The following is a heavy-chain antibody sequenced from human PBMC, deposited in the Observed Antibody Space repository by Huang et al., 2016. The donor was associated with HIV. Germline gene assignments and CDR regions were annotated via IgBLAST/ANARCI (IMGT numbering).Heavy chain of an antibody. J-gene: IGHJ3*02. CDR3: ATNLQIVVVPPDMGYDAFDM. CDR2: IRGDGSEK. CDR1: GFNFKNYW. V-gene: IGHV3-7*01. Sequence: DEHLVESGGGLVQPGGSVAITCEVSGFNFKNYWMNLVRQAPGKGLEWVANIRGDGSEKKYVDAVKGRFTIFRDNAKNLLYWQMKSLRAEDTSVYYCATNLQIVVVPPDMGYDAFDMWGQGTMVTVSS. D-gene: IGHD2-2*01.